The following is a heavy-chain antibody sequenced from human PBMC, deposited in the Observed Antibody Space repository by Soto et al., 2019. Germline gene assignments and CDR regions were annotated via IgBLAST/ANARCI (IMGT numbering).Heavy chain of an antibody. D-gene: IGHD6-19*01. V-gene: IGHV4-31*03. CDR3: ARGSEGSSGWYTRLGYYFDY. CDR1: GGSISSGGYY. CDR2: IDNSWTT. J-gene: IGHJ4*02. Sequence: QVQLQESGPGLVKPSQTLSLTCIVSGGSISSGGYYWSWIRQHPGKGLEWIGNIDNSWTTYYNPSLRNRVITSVDTSKNQYSLRLSSVTAADTAVYFCARGSEGSSGWYTRLGYYFDYWGQGTLVTVSS.